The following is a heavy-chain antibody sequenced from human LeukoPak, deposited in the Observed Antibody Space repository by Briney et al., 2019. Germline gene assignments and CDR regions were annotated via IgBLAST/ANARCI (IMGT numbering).Heavy chain of an antibody. CDR3: ATSFRSGWGFDS. J-gene: IGHJ4*02. Sequence: SETLSLTCTVSGGSISSDSYYWAWIRQPPGKGLEWIGNIYYMLNANSYNPSLKSRVSISMDTPGTQFSLKLNSVTAADTAVYYCATSFRSGWGFDSWGQGILVAVSS. CDR2: IYYMLNA. V-gene: IGHV4-61*01. CDR1: GGSISSDSYY. D-gene: IGHD6-19*01.